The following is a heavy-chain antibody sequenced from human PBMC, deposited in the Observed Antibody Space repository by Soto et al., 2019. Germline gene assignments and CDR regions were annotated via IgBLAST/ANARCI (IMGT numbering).Heavy chain of an antibody. J-gene: IGHJ4*02. CDR2: IYYSGST. Sequence: QLQLQESGPGLVKPSETLSLTCTVSGGSISSSSYYWGWIRQPPGKGLEWIGSIYYSGSTYYNPSLKSRVTLSVDTPKNQFSLTLSSLTAADTAVYYCARLLEGSGKVYWGQGTLVTVSS. D-gene: IGHD3-10*01. CDR3: ARLLEGSGKVY. V-gene: IGHV4-39*01. CDR1: GGSISSSSYY.